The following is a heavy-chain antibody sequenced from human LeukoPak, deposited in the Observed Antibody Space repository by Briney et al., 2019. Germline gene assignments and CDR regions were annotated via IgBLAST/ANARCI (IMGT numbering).Heavy chain of an antibody. CDR2: FDPEDGET. CDR1: GYTLTELS. CDR3: SRGRSVVVPAAMWALYYYGMNV. V-gene: IGHV1-24*01. D-gene: IGHD2-2*01. J-gene: IGHJ6*02. Sequence: GASVKVSCKVSGYTLTELSMHWVRQAPGKGLEWMGGFDPEDGETIYAQKFQGRVTMTEDTSTDTAYMELSSLRSEDTAVYNCSRGRSVVVPAAMWALYYYGMNVWGQGTTVTVSS.